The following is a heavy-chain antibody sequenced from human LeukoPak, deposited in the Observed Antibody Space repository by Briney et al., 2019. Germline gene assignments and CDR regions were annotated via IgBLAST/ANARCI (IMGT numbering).Heavy chain of an antibody. J-gene: IGHJ6*03. CDR3: AREVNYYYYMDV. V-gene: IGHV3-30*01. Sequence: SGGSLRLSCAASGFTFSDYGLHWVRQAPGEGLAWVAIISDGGSNTYYGDSVKGRFTVSRDNSKNTLYLQMTSLRVDDTAVYYCAREVNYYYYMDVWGKGTTVTVS. CDR2: ISDGGSNT. D-gene: IGHD4-11*01. CDR1: GFTFSDYG.